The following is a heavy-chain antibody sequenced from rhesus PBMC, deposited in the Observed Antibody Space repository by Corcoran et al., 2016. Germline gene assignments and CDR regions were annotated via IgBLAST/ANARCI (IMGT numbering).Heavy chain of an antibody. Sequence: QVQLPESGPGLVKPSDTLSLTCAVSGGSISEAYFWSWVRQPPGKGLEWIGYIYGGGGATSYNTSLKNRVTISKDTSKNQLSLKLTSVTAADTAVYYCWLDQFDVWGAGILVTVSS. J-gene: IGHJ5-1*01. CDR3: WLDQFDV. D-gene: IGHD2-33*01. V-gene: IGHV4-106*01. CDR2: IYGGGGAT. CDR1: GGSISEAYF.